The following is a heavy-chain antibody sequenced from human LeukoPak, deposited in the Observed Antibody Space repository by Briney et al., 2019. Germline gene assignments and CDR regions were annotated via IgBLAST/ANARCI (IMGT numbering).Heavy chain of an antibody. CDR2: IYYSGST. V-gene: IGHV4-59*01. D-gene: IGHD4-17*01. J-gene: IGHJ4*02. Sequence: SETLSLTCTLSGGSINNYYWSRIRQPPGKGLEWIGYIYYSGSTNYNPSLKSRVTISVDTSKNQFSLKLSSVTAADTAVYYCARIQTLHGDLNNFDYWGQGTLVTVSS. CDR3: ARIQTLHGDLNNFDY. CDR1: GGSINNYY.